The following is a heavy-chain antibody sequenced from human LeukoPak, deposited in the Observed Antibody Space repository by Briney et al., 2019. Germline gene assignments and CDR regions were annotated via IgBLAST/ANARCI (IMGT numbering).Heavy chain of an antibody. D-gene: IGHD5-18*01. J-gene: IGHJ4*02. CDR2: IKQDGSER. CDR1: RFIFSSFW. Sequence: PGGSLRLSCATSRFIFSSFWMNWVRQASGKGLEWVANIKQDGSERNYVDSVKGRSTISRDNAKNSLFLQMNSLRVEDTAVYYCARGGTRGYSPVDYWGQGILVTVSS. CDR3: ARGGTRGYSPVDY. V-gene: IGHV3-7*03.